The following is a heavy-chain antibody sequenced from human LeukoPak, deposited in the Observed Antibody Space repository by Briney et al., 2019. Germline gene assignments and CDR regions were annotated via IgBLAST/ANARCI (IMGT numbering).Heavy chain of an antibody. D-gene: IGHD3-22*01. Sequence: GGSLRLSCAASGFTFSNAWMSWVRQAPGKGLEWVGRVKTKTDGGTTDYAAPVQDRFTISRDDSKNTLSLQMNSLKTEDTAVYYCTTDPYKYYLDGSGYLGIFDNWGQGTLVTVSS. V-gene: IGHV3-15*01. CDR2: VKTKTDGGTT. J-gene: IGHJ4*02. CDR3: TTDPYKYYLDGSGYLGIFDN. CDR1: GFTFSNAW.